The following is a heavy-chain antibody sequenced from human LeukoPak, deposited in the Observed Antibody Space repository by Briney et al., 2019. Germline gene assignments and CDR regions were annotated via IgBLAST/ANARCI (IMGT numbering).Heavy chain of an antibody. Sequence: ASVKVSCKASGYTFTSYGISWVRQAPGQGLEWMGWINPNSGGTNYAQKFQGRVTMTRDTSISTAYMELSRLRSDDTAVYYCAREDVVGATTGWFDPWGQGTLVTVSS. J-gene: IGHJ5*02. D-gene: IGHD1-26*01. CDR1: GYTFTSYG. V-gene: IGHV1-2*02. CDR3: AREDVVGATTGWFDP. CDR2: INPNSGGT.